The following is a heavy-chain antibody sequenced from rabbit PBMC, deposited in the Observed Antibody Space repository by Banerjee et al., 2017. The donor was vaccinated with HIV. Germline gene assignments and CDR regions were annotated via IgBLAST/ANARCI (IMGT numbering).Heavy chain of an antibody. CDR3: ARVSETSGRGEDL. Sequence: QEQLVESGGGLVQPGGSLKLSCKASGFDFSSYGVSWVRQAPGKGLEWIGYIDPVFGITYYANWVNGRFSISSHNAQNTLFLRLNSLTAADTATYFCARVSETSGRGEDLWGPGTLVTVS. D-gene: IGHD4-1*01. J-gene: IGHJ4*01. CDR2: IDPVFGIT. V-gene: IGHV1S47*01. CDR1: GFDFSSYG.